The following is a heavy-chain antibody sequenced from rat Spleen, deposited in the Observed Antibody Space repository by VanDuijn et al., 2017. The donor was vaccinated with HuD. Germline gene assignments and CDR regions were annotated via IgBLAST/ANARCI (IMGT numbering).Heavy chain of an antibody. CDR2: ISTGGGNT. CDR3: ARPTEGIAWFVY. J-gene: IGHJ3*01. CDR1: GFTFSNYG. V-gene: IGHV5S14*01. Sequence: EVQLVESGGGLVQPGGSLKLSCAASGFTFSNYGMAWVRQTPTKGLDWVASISTGGGNTYYRDSVRGRFTISRDNAKSTQYLQMDSLRSEETATYYCARPTEGIAWFVYWGQGTLVTVSS. D-gene: IGHD1-11*01.